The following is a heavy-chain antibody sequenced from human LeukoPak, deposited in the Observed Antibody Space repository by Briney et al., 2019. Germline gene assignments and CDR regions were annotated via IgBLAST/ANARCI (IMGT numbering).Heavy chain of an antibody. CDR3: ARDPDYYYYYYYMDV. CDR2: ISYDGSNK. J-gene: IGHJ6*03. D-gene: IGHD4-11*01. V-gene: IGHV3-30*04. Sequence: GGSLRLSCAASGFTFSSYAMHWVRQAPGKGLEWVAVISYDGSNKYYADSVKGRFTISRDNAKNTLYLQMNSLRAEDTAVYYCARDPDYYYYYYYMDVWGKGTTVTVSS. CDR1: GFTFSSYA.